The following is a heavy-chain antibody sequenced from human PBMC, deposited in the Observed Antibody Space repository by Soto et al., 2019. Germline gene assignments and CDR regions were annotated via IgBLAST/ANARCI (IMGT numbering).Heavy chain of an antibody. Sequence: SLRLSCTASGFTFGDYAMSWVRQAPGKGLEGVGFIRSKAYGGTTEYAASVKGRFTISRDDSKSIAYLQMNSLKTEDTAVYYCTRDPYGGNSYYYYGMDVWGQGTTVTVSS. V-gene: IGHV3-49*04. J-gene: IGHJ6*02. CDR3: TRDPYGGNSYYYYGMDV. CDR2: IRSKAYGGTT. D-gene: IGHD4-17*01. CDR1: GFTFGDYA.